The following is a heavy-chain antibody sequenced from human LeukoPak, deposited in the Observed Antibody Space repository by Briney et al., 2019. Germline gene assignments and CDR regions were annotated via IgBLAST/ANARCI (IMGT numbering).Heavy chain of an antibody. CDR3: ARNQRYTYYFDY. J-gene: IGHJ4*02. D-gene: IGHD5-18*01. V-gene: IGHV4-39*07. Sequence: PSETLSLTCTVSGGSISSSSYYWGWIRQPPGKGLEWIGSIYYSGSTYYNPSLKSRVTISVDTSKNQFSLKLSSVTAADTAVYYCARNQRYTYYFDYWGQGTLVTVSS. CDR2: IYYSGST. CDR1: GGSISSSSYY.